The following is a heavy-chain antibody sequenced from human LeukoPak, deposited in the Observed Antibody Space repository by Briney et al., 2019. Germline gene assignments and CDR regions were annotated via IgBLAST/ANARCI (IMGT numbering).Heavy chain of an antibody. V-gene: IGHV4-59*01. J-gene: IGHJ4*02. D-gene: IGHD6-13*01. Sequence: SETLSLTCTVSGGSISSYYWSWIRQPPGKGLEWIGYIYYSGSTNYNPSLKSRVTISVDTSKNQSSLELSSVTAADTAVYYCARARSSWYLNYWGQGTLVTVSS. CDR1: GGSISSYY. CDR3: ARARSSWYLNY. CDR2: IYYSGST.